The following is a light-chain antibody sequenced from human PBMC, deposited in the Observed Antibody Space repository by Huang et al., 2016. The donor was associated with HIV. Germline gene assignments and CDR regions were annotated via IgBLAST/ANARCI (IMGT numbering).Light chain of an antibody. J-gene: IGKJ4*01. CDR3: QQYSSYPHT. CDR2: AAS. Sequence: DIKMTQSPSALSASVGDRVTITHRASQGISNYFAWFQQKPGKAPKSLIYAASSLQSGVPSSFSGSGSGTYFTLTISSLQPEDSATYYCQQYSSYPHTFGGGTKVEI. CDR1: QGISNY. V-gene: IGKV1-16*01.